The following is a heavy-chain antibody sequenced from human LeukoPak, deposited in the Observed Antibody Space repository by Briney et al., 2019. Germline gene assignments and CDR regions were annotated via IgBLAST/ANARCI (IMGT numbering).Heavy chain of an antibody. CDR3: ARKFLTGRLIDY. J-gene: IGHJ4*02. Sequence: GGSLRLSCAASGFTFSRYWTSWVRQAPGKGLEWVANIKRDGSEKYYVDSVKGRFTISRDNAKNSLYLQMNGLRAEDTALYYCARKFLTGRLIDYWGQGTLVTVSS. CDR1: GFTFSRYW. V-gene: IGHV3-7*04. D-gene: IGHD7-27*01. CDR2: IKRDGSEK.